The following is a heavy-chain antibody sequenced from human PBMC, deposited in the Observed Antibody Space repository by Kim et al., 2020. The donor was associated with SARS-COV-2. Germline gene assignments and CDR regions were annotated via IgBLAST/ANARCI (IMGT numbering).Heavy chain of an antibody. Sequence: SVKVSCKASGGTFSSYAISWVRQAPGQGLEWMGRIIPILGIANYAQKFQGRVTITADKSTSTAYMELSSLRSEDTAVYYCATTPYCSSTSCYLVYYYYGMDVWGQGTTVTVSS. CDR1: GGTFSSYA. D-gene: IGHD2-2*01. V-gene: IGHV1-69*04. CDR3: ATTPYCSSTSCYLVYYYYGMDV. J-gene: IGHJ6*02. CDR2: IIPILGIA.